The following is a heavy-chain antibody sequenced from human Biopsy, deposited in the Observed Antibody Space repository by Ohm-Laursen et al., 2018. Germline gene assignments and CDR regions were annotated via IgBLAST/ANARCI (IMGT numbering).Heavy chain of an antibody. CDR1: GGSLSSYY. D-gene: IGHD2-2*01. Sequence: TLSLTCTVSGGSLSSYYWSWIRQPAGKGLEWIGRIYSSGSTNYNPSLKSRLTISVDTSKNQFSLNLNSVTAADTAVYFCARDVKRYCSGTSCYSGYFGMDVWGQGTTVTVS. J-gene: IGHJ6*02. CDR3: ARDVKRYCSGTSCYSGYFGMDV. V-gene: IGHV4-4*07. CDR2: IYSSGST.